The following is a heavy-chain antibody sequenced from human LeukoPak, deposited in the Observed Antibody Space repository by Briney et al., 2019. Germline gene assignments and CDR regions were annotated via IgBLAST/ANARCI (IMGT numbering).Heavy chain of an antibody. CDR2: IRYDGGKK. J-gene: IGHJ4*02. CDR3: ARDVWYYDYVWGSYRCGGLDY. CDR1: GFTFSSYG. Sequence: GGSLRLSCAASGFTFSSYGMHWVRQAPGKGLEWVAFIRYDGGKKYYADSVKGRFTISRDNSKNTLYLQMNSLRAEDTAVYYCARDVWYYDYVWGSYRCGGLDYWGQGTLVTVSS. V-gene: IGHV3-30*02. D-gene: IGHD3-16*02.